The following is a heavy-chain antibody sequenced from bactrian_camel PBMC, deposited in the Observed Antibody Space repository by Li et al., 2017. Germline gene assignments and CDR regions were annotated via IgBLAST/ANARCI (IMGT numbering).Heavy chain of an antibody. CDR3: AVDRRRQCVLNKELSLETADFAS. Sequence: VQLVESGGGSVEAGGSLRLSCVVSGYAYSDGYCLGWFRQAPGKEREGVAQMYSGESSTYYADSVKGRFTISHDNAKRTLYLQMNSLKPDDTATYYCAVDRRRQCVLNKELSLETADFASWGQGTQVTVS. V-gene: IGHV3S59*01. CDR1: GYAYSDGYC. CDR2: MYSGESST. J-gene: IGHJ6*01. D-gene: IGHD8*01.